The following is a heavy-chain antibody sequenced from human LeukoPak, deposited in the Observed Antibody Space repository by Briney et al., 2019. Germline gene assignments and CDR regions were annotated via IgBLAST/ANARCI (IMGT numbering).Heavy chain of an antibody. Sequence: GGSLRLSCAASGFTFSTYDMHWVRQAAGKGLEWVSRMGTAGDTSYQGSVKGRFTVSREDAKNSLYLQMNSLRVEDTAVYYCASPNYYGSGPSDLWGRGTLVTVSS. CDR1: GFTFSTYD. V-gene: IGHV3-13*01. CDR3: ASPNYYGSGPSDL. CDR2: MGTAGDT. J-gene: IGHJ2*01. D-gene: IGHD3-10*01.